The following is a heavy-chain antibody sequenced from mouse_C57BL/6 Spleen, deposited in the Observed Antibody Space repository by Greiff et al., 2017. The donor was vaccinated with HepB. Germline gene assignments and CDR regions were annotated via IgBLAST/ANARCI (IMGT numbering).Heavy chain of an antibody. CDR3: AREGDYDYFAY. D-gene: IGHD2-4*01. Sequence: EVKLVESGGGLVKPGGSLKLSCAASGFTFSDYGMHWVRQAPEKGLEWVAYISSGSSTIYYADTVKGRFTISRDNAKNTLFLQMTSLRSEDTAMYYCAREGDYDYFAYWGQGTLVTVSA. V-gene: IGHV5-17*01. CDR1: GFTFSDYG. CDR2: ISSGSSTI. J-gene: IGHJ3*01.